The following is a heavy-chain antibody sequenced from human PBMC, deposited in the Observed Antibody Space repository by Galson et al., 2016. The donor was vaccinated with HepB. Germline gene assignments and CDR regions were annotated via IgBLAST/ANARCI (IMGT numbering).Heavy chain of an antibody. J-gene: IGHJ5*02. CDR3: ASRFGSGWSSNWFDP. CDR1: SGFDSYISYY. Sequence: ETLSLTCSVSSGFDSYISYYWGWIRQPPGKGLEWIGSMYHSGNTYYNPSLKSRLTISVDKSKNQFSLKLSSVTAADTAVYYCASRFGSGWSSNWFDPWGQGTLVTVSS. CDR2: MYHSGNT. V-gene: IGHV4-39*07. D-gene: IGHD6-19*01.